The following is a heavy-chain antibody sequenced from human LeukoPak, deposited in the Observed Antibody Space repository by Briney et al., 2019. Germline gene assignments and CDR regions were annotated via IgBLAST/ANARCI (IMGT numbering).Heavy chain of an antibody. V-gene: IGHV3-33*01. CDR1: GFTFSSYG. Sequence: GRSLRLSCAASGFTFSSYGMHWVRQAPGKGLEWVAVIWYDGSNKYYADSVKGRFTISRDNSKNTLYLQMNSLRAEDTAVYYCARDQDSGWPRAGIDYWGQGTLVTVSS. J-gene: IGHJ4*02. D-gene: IGHD6-19*01. CDR2: IWYDGSNK. CDR3: ARDQDSGWPRAGIDY.